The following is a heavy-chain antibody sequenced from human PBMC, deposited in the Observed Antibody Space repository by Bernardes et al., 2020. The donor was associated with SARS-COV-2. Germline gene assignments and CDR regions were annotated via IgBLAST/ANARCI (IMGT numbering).Heavy chain of an antibody. D-gene: IGHD3-22*01. V-gene: IGHV4-4*07. Sequence: SETLSLTCTVSGGSISSYYWSWIRQPAGKGLEWIGRIYTNGTTNYNPSLKSRINMSVDRSRNQFSLKLSSVTAADTAVYYCARGGSYDGSGYYYPDIFDIWGQGTKVTVSS. CDR1: GGSISSYY. CDR3: ARGGSYDGSGYYYPDIFDI. J-gene: IGHJ3*02. CDR2: IYTNGTT.